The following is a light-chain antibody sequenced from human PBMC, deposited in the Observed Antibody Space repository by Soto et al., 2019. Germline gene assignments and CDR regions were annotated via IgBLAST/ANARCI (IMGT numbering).Light chain of an antibody. CDR3: QQYDNWPPIT. CDR2: GTS. V-gene: IGKV3-15*01. CDR1: QSVGSSY. J-gene: IGKJ5*01. Sequence: EVVLTQSPGTLSLSPGERATLSCRASQSVGSSYLAWYQQKPGQAPRVLIYGTSTRATGIPARFSGSGSGTEFTLIISSLQSEDFGVYYCQQYDNWPPITFGQGRRLEIK.